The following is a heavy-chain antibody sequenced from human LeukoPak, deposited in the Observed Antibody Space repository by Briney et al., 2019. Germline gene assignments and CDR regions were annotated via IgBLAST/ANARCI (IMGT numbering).Heavy chain of an antibody. J-gene: IGHJ3*02. CDR1: GGSISSYY. CDR2: IYYSGST. D-gene: IGHD5-12*01. CDR3: ARAPIQWLRSGPGAFDI. Sequence: PSETLSLTCTVSGGSISSYYWSWIRQPPGKGLEWIGYIYYSGSTNYNPSLKSRVTISVDTSKNQFSLKLSSVTAADTAVYYCARAPIQWLRSGPGAFDIWGQGTMVTVSS. V-gene: IGHV4-59*01.